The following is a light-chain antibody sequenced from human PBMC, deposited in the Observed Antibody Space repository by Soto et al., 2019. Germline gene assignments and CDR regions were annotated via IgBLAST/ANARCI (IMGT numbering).Light chain of an antibody. CDR2: AAS. Sequence: DIQLTQSPSFLSASVGDRVSITCRASQGISSSLAWYQQKAGKAPQLLIYAASTLQSGVPSRFTGSGSGTKFTLTISSLQPEDFAAYYCQQVNNYPFTFGPGTKVDSK. CDR3: QQVNNYPFT. CDR1: QGISSS. V-gene: IGKV1-9*01. J-gene: IGKJ3*01.